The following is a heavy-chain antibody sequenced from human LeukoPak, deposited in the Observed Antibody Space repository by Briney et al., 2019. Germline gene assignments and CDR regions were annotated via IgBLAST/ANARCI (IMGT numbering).Heavy chain of an antibody. D-gene: IGHD2/OR15-2a*01. CDR2: IASKTFGGTT. J-gene: IGHJ6*02. CDR3: TTLSGPLDV. Sequence: PGGSLRLSCTASGITFTNAWMSWVRQAPGKGLEWVGRIASKTFGGTTDYAEPVKGRFTISRDESKNTLYLQMNSLKTDDTAVYYCTTLSGPLDVWGQGTTVTVSS. CDR1: GITFTNAW. V-gene: IGHV3-15*04.